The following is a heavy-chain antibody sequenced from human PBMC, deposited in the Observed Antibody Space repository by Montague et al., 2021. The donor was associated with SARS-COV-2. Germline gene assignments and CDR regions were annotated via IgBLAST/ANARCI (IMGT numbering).Heavy chain of an antibody. J-gene: IGHJ4*02. Sequence: SLRLSCAASGFTVSSNYMSWVRQAPGKGLEWVSVIYSGGSTYYADSAKGRFTISRDNSKNTLYLQMNCLRAEDTAVYYCARIPYGDVIWGQGTLVTVSS. CDR1: GFTVSSNY. CDR3: ARIPYGDVI. D-gene: IGHD2-21*01. V-gene: IGHV3-53*01. CDR2: IYSGGST.